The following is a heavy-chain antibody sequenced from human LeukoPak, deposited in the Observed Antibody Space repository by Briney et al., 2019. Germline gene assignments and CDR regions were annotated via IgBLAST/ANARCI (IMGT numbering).Heavy chain of an antibody. CDR3: ARVDEDVWGSYRYKRYYFDY. V-gene: IGHV4-39*07. CDR2: IYHSGST. J-gene: IGHJ4*02. CDR1: GGSISSGDYY. D-gene: IGHD3-16*02. Sequence: PSETLSLTCTVSGGSISSGDYYWGWIRQPPGEGLEWIGSIYHSGSTYYNPSLKSRVTISVDTSKNQFSLKLSSVTAADTAVYYCARVDEDVWGSYRYKRYYFDYWGQGTLVTVSS.